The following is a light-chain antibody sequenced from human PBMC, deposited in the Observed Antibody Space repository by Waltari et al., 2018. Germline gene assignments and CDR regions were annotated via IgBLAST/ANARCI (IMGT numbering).Light chain of an antibody. J-gene: IGLJ1*01. V-gene: IGLV2-14*03. CDR3: TSYTSSSTYV. CDR2: DVN. Sequence: QSALTQPASVSGSPGQSITISCTGTSSDVGGYNYVSWYQHHPGKAPKLMIYDVNKRPSGVASRFSGSKSVNTASLTSSGLQTEDEADYYCTSYTSSSTYVVGIGTKVTVL. CDR1: SSDVGGYNY.